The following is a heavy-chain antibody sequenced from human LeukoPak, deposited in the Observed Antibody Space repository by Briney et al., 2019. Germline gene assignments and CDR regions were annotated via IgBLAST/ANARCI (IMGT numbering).Heavy chain of an antibody. D-gene: IGHD3-22*01. J-gene: IGHJ4*02. Sequence: GGSLRLSCAASGFTFRSYSMNWIRQAPGKGLEWVSSISSSSSYIYYADSVKGRFTISRDNAKNSLYLQMNSLRAEDTALYYCAKGSAFYDSSGYYYEPFDYWGQGTLVTVSS. V-gene: IGHV3-21*04. CDR1: GFTFRSYS. CDR2: ISSSSSYI. CDR3: AKGSAFYDSSGYYYEPFDY.